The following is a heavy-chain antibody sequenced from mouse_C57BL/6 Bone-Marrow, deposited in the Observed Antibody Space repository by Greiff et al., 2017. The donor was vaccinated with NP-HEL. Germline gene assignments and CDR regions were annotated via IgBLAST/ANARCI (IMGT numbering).Heavy chain of an antibody. J-gene: IGHJ1*03. Sequence: QVQLQQPGAELVKPGASVKLSCKASGYTFTSYWMQWVKQRPGQGLEWIGEIDPSDSYTNYNQKFKGKATLTVDTSSSTAYMQLSSLTSEDSAVCYCARRKILLPWYFDVWGTGTTVTVSS. CDR1: GYTFTSYW. CDR2: IDPSDSYT. V-gene: IGHV1-50*01. D-gene: IGHD1-1*01. CDR3: ARRKILLPWYFDV.